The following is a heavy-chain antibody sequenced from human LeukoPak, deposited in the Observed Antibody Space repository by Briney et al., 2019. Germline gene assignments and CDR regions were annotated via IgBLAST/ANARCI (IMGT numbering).Heavy chain of an antibody. D-gene: IGHD2-2*02. J-gene: IGHJ5*02. CDR3: ARDYMNLVDP. CDR2: IYYSGST. V-gene: IGHV4-39*07. Sequence: SETLSLTCTVSGGSISSSSYYWGWIRQPPGKGLEWIGSIYYSGSTYYNPSLKSRVTISVDTSKNQFSLKLSSVTAADTAVYYCARDYMNLVDPWGQGTLVTVSS. CDR1: GGSISSSSYY.